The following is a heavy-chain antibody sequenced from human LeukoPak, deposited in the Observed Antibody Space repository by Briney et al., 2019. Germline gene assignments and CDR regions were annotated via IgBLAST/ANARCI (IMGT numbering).Heavy chain of an antibody. V-gene: IGHV3-21*01. J-gene: IGHJ4*02. D-gene: IGHD3-10*01. CDR3: ARYYYGLS. CDR2: ISSSNTYI. Sequence: GGSLRLSCAASGFTFSSYSMNWVRQAPGKGLEWVSSISSSNTYIYYADSVKGRFTISRDNAKNSLYLQMNSLRAEDTAVYYCARYYYGLSWGQGTLVTVSS. CDR1: GFTFSSYS.